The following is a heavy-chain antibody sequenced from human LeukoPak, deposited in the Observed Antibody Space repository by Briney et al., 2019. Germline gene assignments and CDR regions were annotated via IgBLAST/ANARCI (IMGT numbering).Heavy chain of an antibody. CDR1: GFTFTNFW. CDR2: IKGDGSDK. CDR3: ARAGLGYVYGYHYHYYAMDV. V-gene: IGHV3-7*04. J-gene: IGHJ6*02. Sequence: GGSLRLSCAASGFTFTNFWMTWVRQAPGQGLEWVANIKGDGSDKYYVDSVMGRFTISRDNAENSLYLQLNSLRGEDTAVYFCARAGLGYVYGYHYHYYAMDVWGQGITVTVSS. D-gene: IGHD5-18*01.